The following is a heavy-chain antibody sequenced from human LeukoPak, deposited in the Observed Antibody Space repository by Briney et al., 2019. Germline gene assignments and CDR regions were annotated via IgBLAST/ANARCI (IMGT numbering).Heavy chain of an antibody. J-gene: IGHJ4*02. D-gene: IGHD2-15*01. CDR3: ARSDSVVAATPPFDY. V-gene: IGHV1-3*03. Sequence: ASVKVSCKASGYTFTSYAMHWVRQAPGQRLEWMGWINAGNGNTKYSQEFQGRVTITRDTSASTAYMELSSLRSEDMAVYYCARSDSVVAATPPFDYWGQGTQVTVSS. CDR1: GYTFTSYA. CDR2: INAGNGNT.